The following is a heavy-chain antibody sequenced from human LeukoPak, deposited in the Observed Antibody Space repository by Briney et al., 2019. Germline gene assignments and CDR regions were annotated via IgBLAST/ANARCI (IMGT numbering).Heavy chain of an antibody. CDR2: IYYSGST. CDR3: ARVEGYCSGGSCRPDY. Sequence: SETLSLTCTVSGGSISSYYWSWIRQPPGKGLEWIRHIYYSGSTNYNPSLKRRVTISVDTSKNEFSLKLSSVTAADTAVYYCARVEGYCSGGSCRPDYWGQGTLVTVSS. CDR1: GGSISSYY. D-gene: IGHD2-15*01. J-gene: IGHJ4*02. V-gene: IGHV4-59*01.